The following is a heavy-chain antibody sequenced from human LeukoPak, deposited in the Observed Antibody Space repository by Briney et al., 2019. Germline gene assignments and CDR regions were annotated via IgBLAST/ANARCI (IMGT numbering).Heavy chain of an antibody. V-gene: IGHV1-69*13. CDR1: GGTFSSYA. J-gene: IGHJ4*02. Sequence: SVKVSCKASGGTFSSYAISWVRQAPGQGLEWMGGIIPIFGTANYAQKFQGRVTITADESTSTAYMELSSLGSEDTAVYYCAIRDGYNYGTFDYWGQGTLVTVSS. D-gene: IGHD5-24*01. CDR2: IIPIFGTA. CDR3: AIRDGYNYGTFDY.